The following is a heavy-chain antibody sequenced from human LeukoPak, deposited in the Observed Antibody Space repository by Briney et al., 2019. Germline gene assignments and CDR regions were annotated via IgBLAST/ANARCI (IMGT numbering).Heavy chain of an antibody. D-gene: IGHD2-21*01. CDR3: ARGRAYYHDNRGFWDFDP. Sequence: GGSLRLTCATSGFTFRNYGMNWIRQAPGKGLEWVSSIANNGTIIYNLDSVRGRFTISRDNAKNSVFLQMSRLTVADTAVYYCARGRAYYHDNRGFWDFDPWGQGTRVTVSS. CDR1: GFTFRNYG. V-gene: IGHV3-21*01. J-gene: IGHJ5*02. CDR2: IANNGTII.